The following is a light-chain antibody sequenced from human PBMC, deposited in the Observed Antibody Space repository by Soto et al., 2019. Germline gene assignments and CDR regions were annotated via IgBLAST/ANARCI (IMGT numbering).Light chain of an antibody. V-gene: IGLV6-57*04. CDR3: LSYDSSNFV. Sequence: NFMLTQPHSVSESPGKTLTISCTRSSGSIASYYVQWYQQRPGRAPTTVIYEDDDRPSGVPDRFSGSIDSSSNSASLTISGLKTEDEADYYCLSYDSSNFVFGTGTKVTAL. CDR2: EDD. CDR1: SGSIASYY. J-gene: IGLJ1*01.